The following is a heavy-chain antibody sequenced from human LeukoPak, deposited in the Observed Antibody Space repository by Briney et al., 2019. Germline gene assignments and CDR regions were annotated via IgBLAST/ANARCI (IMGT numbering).Heavy chain of an antibody. J-gene: IGHJ4*02. D-gene: IGHD4-17*01. Sequence: GGSLSLSCAAWGFIVSINHMSWLRQAPGKALEWVSVIYSDGSTYYAEVVKGRFTISRDNSKNTLYLQMNSLRAEDTAVYYCARVPTTVTTVYFDYWGQGTLVTVSS. CDR1: GFIVSINH. CDR2: IYSDGST. CDR3: ARVPTTVTTVYFDY. V-gene: IGHV3-53*01.